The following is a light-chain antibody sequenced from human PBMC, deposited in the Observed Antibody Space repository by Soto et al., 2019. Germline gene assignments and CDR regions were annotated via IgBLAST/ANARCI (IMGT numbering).Light chain of an antibody. CDR3: QQYYTTPLT. J-gene: IGKJ1*01. CDR2: WAS. CDR1: QSLLYSSNNKNY. Sequence: DIVMTQSPDSLPVSLGERATINCKSSQSLLYSSNNKNYLAWYQQKPGQPPKLLIFWASTRESGVPDRFSGSGSGTDFTLTISSLQAEDVAVYYCQQYYTTPLTFGQGTKVEIK. V-gene: IGKV4-1*01.